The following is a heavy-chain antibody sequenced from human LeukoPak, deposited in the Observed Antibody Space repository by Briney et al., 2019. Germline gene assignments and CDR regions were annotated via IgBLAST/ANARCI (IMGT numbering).Heavy chain of an antibody. CDR3: ARHEAQDFDY. V-gene: IGHV4-39*01. Sequence: SETLSLTCTVSGDSINSNNYYWGWIRQPPGKGLEWIGSIYYSGTTYYSSSLESRVIISVDTSKNQFSLKLSSVTATDTAVYYCARHEAQDFDYWGQGTLVTVSS. J-gene: IGHJ4*02. CDR2: IYYSGTT. CDR1: GDSINSNNYY.